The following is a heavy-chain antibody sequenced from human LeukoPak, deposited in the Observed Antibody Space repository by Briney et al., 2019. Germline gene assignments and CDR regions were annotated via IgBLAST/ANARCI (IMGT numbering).Heavy chain of an antibody. CDR3: AREKGYSGWYCDY. J-gene: IGHJ4*02. Sequence: PGGSLRLSCAASGFTFSTYSMSWVRQAPGKGLEWVANIKQDGSEKYYVDSVKGRFTISRDNAKNSLYLQMNSLRAEDTAVYYCAREKGYSGWYCDYWGQGTLVTVSS. D-gene: IGHD6-19*01. CDR2: IKQDGSEK. V-gene: IGHV3-7*01. CDR1: GFTFSTYS.